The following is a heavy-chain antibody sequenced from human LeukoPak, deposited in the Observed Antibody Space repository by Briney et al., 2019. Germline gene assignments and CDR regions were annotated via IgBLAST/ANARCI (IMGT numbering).Heavy chain of an antibody. CDR2: MNPNSGNT. D-gene: IGHD6-13*01. Sequence: ASVKVSCKASGYTFTGYYMHWVRQATGQGLEWMGWMNPNSGNTGYAQKFQGRVTMTRNTSISTAYMELSSLRSEDTAVYYCARIAAADDCWGQGTLVTVSS. V-gene: IGHV1-8*02. J-gene: IGHJ4*02. CDR3: ARIAAADDC. CDR1: GYTFTGYY.